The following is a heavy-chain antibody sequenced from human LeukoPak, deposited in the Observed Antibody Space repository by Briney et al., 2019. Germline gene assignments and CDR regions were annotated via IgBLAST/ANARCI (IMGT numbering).Heavy chain of an antibody. CDR1: DDSISSVDYY. CDR3: ARDVCSGLSGGVDY. D-gene: IGHD2-15*01. CDR2: IYQSGST. J-gene: IGHJ4*02. V-gene: IGHV4-30-2*01. Sequence: PSETLSLTCSVSDDSISSVDYYWSWIRQPPGKGPEFIGYIYQSGSTFYNPSLKSRVTISVDRSRNQFSLKLSSVTAADTAVYYCARDVCSGLSGGVDYWGQGTLVTVSS.